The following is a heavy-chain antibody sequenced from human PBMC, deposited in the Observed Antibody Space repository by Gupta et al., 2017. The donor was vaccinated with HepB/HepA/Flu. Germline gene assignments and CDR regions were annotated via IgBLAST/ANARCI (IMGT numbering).Heavy chain of an antibody. CDR1: GFTFINFP. CDR2: ISRSGDVT. CDR3: TKGGHLDY. J-gene: IGHJ4*02. Sequence: EIQLLESGGGLVQPGGSLRLSGAASGFTFINFPMSWVRQTPGRGPEWVSNISRSGDVTDYVDSVKGRFTISRDNSKNTLYLQMDNLKVEDTAVYYCTKGGHLDYWGQGTLITVSS. V-gene: IGHV3-23*01.